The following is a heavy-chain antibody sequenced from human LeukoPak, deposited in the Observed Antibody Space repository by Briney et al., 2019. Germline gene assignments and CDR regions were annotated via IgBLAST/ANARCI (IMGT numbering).Heavy chain of an antibody. CDR2: IKQDGSEK. CDR3: AREYSSGWHRPVHFDY. J-gene: IGHJ4*02. D-gene: IGHD6-19*01. CDR1: GFTLSNYW. Sequence: GGSLRLSCAASGFTLSNYWMSWVRQAPGKGLEWVANIKQDGSEKYYVDSVKGRFTISRDNAKNSLYLQMNSLRAEDTAVYYCAREYSSGWHRPVHFDYWGQGTLVTVSS. V-gene: IGHV3-7*01.